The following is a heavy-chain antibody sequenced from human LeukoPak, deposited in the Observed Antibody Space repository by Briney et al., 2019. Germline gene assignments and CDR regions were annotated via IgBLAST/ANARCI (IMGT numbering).Heavy chain of an antibody. V-gene: IGHV4-39*01. CDR3: ATEMRGSYPFDY. J-gene: IGHJ4*02. CDR1: GGSIGSSSYY. Sequence: SETLSLTCTVSGGSIGSSSYYWGWIRQPPGKGLEWIGSIYYSGSTYYNPSLKSRVTISVDTSKNQFSLKLSSVTAADTAVYYCATEMRGSYPFDYWGQGTLVTVSS. CDR2: IYYSGST. D-gene: IGHD1-26*01.